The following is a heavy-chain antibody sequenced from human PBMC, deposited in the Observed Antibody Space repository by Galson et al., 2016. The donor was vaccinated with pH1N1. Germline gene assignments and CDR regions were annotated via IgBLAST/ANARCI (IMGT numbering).Heavy chain of an antibody. CDR2: IYWNDDK. CDR1: GFSLSTSGVG. V-gene: IGHV2-5*01. J-gene: IGHJ5*02. D-gene: IGHD4-17*01. Sequence: ALVKPTQTLTLTCTFSGFSLSTSGVGVGWIRQPPGKALEWLALIYWNDDKRYSPSLKSRLTITKDTSKNQVVLTMTNMDPVDTATYYCAHSLYGDYVGWFDPWRQGTLVTVSS. CDR3: AHSLYGDYVGWFDP.